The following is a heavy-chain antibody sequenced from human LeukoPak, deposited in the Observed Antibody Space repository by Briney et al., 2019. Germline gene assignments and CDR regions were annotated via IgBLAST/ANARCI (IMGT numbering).Heavy chain of an antibody. CDR1: GGSISSANW. CDR2: IYLGGKT. CDR3: ARHMATPGTRGFDS. V-gene: IGHV4-4*02. Sequence: SGTLSLTCAVSGGSISSANWWSWVRQPPGKGLEWIGEIYLGGKTNYNPSLKSRVTISIDTYKNQFSLKLISVTAADTALYYCARHMATPGTRGFDSWGQGTLVTVSS. J-gene: IGHJ4*02. D-gene: IGHD5-24*01.